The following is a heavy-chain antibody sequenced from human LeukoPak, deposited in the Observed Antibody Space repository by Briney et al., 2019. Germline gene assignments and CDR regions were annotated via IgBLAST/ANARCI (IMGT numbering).Heavy chain of an antibody. CDR3: ARGGDTYYDFWSGYPTLFDY. J-gene: IGHJ4*02. CDR2: IYYSGST. D-gene: IGHD3-3*01. V-gene: IGHV4-39*01. CDR1: GGSISSSSYY. Sequence: SETLPLTCTVSGGSISSSSYYWGWIRQPPGKGLEWIGSIYYSGSTYYNPSLKSRVTISVDTSKNQFSLKLSSVTAADTAVYYCARGGDTYYDFWSGYPTLFDYWGQGTLVTVSS.